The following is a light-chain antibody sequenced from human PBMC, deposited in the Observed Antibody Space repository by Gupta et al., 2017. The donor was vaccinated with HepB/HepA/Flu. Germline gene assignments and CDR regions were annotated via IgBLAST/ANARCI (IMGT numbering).Light chain of an antibody. Sequence: DIVLTQSPDTLSVSPGERATLSCRASQNVDSSLAWYQQKPGQAPRLLMYGASTRAVGFPARFSGSGSGTECTLTITSLQPEDVAVYYCQQYNHWPPLTFGQGTRLEIK. V-gene: IGKV3-15*01. CDR2: GAS. CDR3: QQYNHWPPLT. J-gene: IGKJ5*01. CDR1: QNVDSS.